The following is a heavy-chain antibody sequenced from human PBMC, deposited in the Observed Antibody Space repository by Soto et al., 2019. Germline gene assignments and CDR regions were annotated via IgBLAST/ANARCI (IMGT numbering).Heavy chain of an antibody. V-gene: IGHV3-21*01. D-gene: IGHD4-17*01. CDR2: ISSSSSYI. CDR3: ARTPSQSRDGYSDFDP. CDR1: GFTFSSYS. Sequence: PGGSLRLSCAASGFTFSSYSMNWVRQAPGKGLEWVSSISSSSSYIYYADSVKSRFTISRDNAKNSLYLQMNSLRAEDTAVYYCARTPSQSRDGYSDFDPWGQGTLVTVSS. J-gene: IGHJ5*02.